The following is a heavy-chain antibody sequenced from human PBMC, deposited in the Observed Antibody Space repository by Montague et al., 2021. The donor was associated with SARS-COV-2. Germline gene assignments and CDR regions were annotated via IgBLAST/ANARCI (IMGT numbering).Heavy chain of an antibody. Sequence: SLRLSCAASGFDFGEYAMHWVRQTPGKGLEWVSGISWNSDSSDYVDPVKGRFSISRDNAKKSLYLQMNSLRPEDTALYYCAKDIGTETIYEAFFDEWGQGTLVTVSS. CDR1: GFDFGEYA. D-gene: IGHD3-16*01. V-gene: IGHV3-9*01. CDR3: AKDIGTETIYEAFFDE. CDR2: ISWNSDSS. J-gene: IGHJ4*02.